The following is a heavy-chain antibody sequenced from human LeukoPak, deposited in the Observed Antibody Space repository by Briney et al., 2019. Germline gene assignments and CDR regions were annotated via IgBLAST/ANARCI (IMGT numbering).Heavy chain of an antibody. J-gene: IGHJ4*02. V-gene: IGHV1-18*01. CDR2: ISAYNGNT. D-gene: IGHD5-18*01. CDR3: ARASTYSYGLLFDY. CDR1: GYTFTIYG. Sequence: AASVTVSCKASGYTFTIYGISWVRQAPGQGLEWMGWISAYNGNTNYAQKLQGRVTMTTDTSTSTAYMELRSLRSDDTAVYYCARASTYSYGLLFDYWGQGTLVTVSS.